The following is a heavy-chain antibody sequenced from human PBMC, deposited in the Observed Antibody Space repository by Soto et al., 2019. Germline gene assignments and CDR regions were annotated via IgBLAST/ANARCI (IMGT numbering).Heavy chain of an antibody. V-gene: IGHV1-3*01. CDR1: GYTFTSYA. J-gene: IGHJ5*02. Sequence: ASVKVSCKASGYTFTSYAMHWVRQAPGQRLEWMGWINAGNGNTKYSQKFQGRVTITRDTSASTAYMELSSLRSEDTAVYYCARVYGDYDNWFDPWGQGTLVTVSS. D-gene: IGHD4-17*01. CDR2: INAGNGNT. CDR3: ARVYGDYDNWFDP.